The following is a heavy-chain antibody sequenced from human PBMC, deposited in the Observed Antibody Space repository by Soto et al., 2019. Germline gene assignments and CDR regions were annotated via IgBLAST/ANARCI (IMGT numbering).Heavy chain of an antibody. CDR2: ISGGGGT. Sequence: EVQLVESGGGLVQPGGSLGPSGAAPGLAFITNWRHWVRQAPGRGLVWFSRISGGGGTTYADSVEGRFTFSRDNANNTVYLQMNSLTEEDTAMYYCIRASGVAGTGEYFWGQGTLVTVSS. V-gene: IGHV3-74*02. J-gene: IGHJ4*02. D-gene: IGHD6-19*01. CDR1: GLAFITNW. CDR3: IRASGVAGTGEYF.